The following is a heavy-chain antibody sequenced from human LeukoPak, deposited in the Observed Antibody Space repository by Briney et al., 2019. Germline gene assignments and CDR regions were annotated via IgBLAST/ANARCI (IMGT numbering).Heavy chain of an antibody. CDR1: GFTFSSYA. CDR2: TRNKANSYTT. D-gene: IGHD3-3*01. CDR3: ARDVSNGFLERYWYFDL. J-gene: IGHJ2*01. V-gene: IGHV3-72*01. Sequence: GGSLRLSCAASGFTFSSYAMDWVRQAPGKGLEWVGRTRNKANSYTTEYAASVKGRFTISRDDSKNSLYLQMNSLKTEDTAVYYCARDVSNGFLERYWYFDLWGRGTLVTVSS.